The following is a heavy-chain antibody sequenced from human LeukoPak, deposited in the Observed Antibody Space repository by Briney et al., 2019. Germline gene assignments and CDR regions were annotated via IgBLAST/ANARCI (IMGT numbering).Heavy chain of an antibody. V-gene: IGHV4-4*02. CDR2: INHSGST. CDR3: ARQPRFYRDFDY. D-gene: IGHD3-3*01. CDR1: GGSISSSNW. Sequence: SGTLSLTCAVSGGSISSSNWWSWVRQPPGKGLEWIGEINHSGSTNYNPSLKSRVTISVDTSKNQFSLKLSSVTAADTAVYYCARQPRFYRDFDYWGQGTLVTVSS. J-gene: IGHJ4*02.